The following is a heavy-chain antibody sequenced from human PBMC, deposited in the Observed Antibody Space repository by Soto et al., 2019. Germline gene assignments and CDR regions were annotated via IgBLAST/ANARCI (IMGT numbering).Heavy chain of an antibody. CDR1: GGSISSYY. CDR3: ARVQGYYDYVWGSYRPSWFDP. D-gene: IGHD3-16*02. J-gene: IGHJ5*02. V-gene: IGHV4-59*01. Sequence: SETLFLTCTVSGGSISSYYWSWIRQPPGKGLEWIGYIYYSGSTNYNPSLKSRVTISVDASKNQFSLKLSSVTAADTAVYYCARVQGYYDYVWGSYRPSWFDPWGQGTLVTVSS. CDR2: IYYSGST.